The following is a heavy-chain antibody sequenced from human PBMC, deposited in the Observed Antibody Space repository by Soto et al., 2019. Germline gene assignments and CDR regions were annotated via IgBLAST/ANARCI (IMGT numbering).Heavy chain of an antibody. D-gene: IGHD2-15*01. CDR2: ISTSGNT. Sequence: EVQLLESGGDLVQPGGSLRLSCAASGFTFSTYNMGWVRQAPGKGLEWVSTISTSGNTYYADSVKGRFTISRDNSKNTLCLQMNSLRVEDTAVYFCAKGGSEGCRLVDYWGQGTLVTVSP. CDR3: AKGGSEGCRLVDY. J-gene: IGHJ4*02. CDR1: GFTFSTYN. V-gene: IGHV3-23*01.